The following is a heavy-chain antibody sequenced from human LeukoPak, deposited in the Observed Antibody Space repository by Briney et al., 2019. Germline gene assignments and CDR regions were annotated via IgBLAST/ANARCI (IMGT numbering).Heavy chain of an antibody. Sequence: SETLSLTCTVSGGSISRGDYYWRWIRQPPGKGLEWIGYIYYSGSTYYNPSLKSRVTISVDTSKNQFSLKLSSVTAADTAVYYCARVIDSSGPDYWGQGTLVTVSS. CDR3: ARVIDSSGPDY. CDR2: IYYSGST. CDR1: GGSISRGDYY. D-gene: IGHD3-22*01. V-gene: IGHV4-30-4*08. J-gene: IGHJ4*02.